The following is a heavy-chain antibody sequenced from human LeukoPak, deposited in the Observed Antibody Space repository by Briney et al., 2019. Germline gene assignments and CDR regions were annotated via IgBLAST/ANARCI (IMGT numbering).Heavy chain of an antibody. Sequence: GGSLRLSCAASGVTFSSSAMSWVRQAPGKGLEWVSDISGSGGSTYYADSVKGRFTVSRDNSKNTLYLQMNSLRAEDTAVYYCARDRELGIFDYWGQGTLVTVSS. J-gene: IGHJ4*02. CDR1: GVTFSSSA. CDR3: ARDRELGIFDY. D-gene: IGHD7-27*01. V-gene: IGHV3-23*01. CDR2: ISGSGGST.